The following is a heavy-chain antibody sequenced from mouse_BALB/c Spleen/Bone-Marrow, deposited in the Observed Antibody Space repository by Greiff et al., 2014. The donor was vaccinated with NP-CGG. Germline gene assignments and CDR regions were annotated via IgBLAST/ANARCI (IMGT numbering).Heavy chain of an antibody. D-gene: IGHD1-1*01. Sequence: VQLQQSGAELVKPGASVKLSCTASGFNIKDTYMHWVKQRPEQGLEWIGRIDPANGNTKYDPKFQGKATITADTSSNTAYLQLSNLTSEDTAVYYCAPYYYGSSSFAYWGQGTLVTVSA. CDR1: GFNIKDTY. CDR3: APYYYGSSSFAY. CDR2: IDPANGNT. J-gene: IGHJ3*01. V-gene: IGHV14-3*02.